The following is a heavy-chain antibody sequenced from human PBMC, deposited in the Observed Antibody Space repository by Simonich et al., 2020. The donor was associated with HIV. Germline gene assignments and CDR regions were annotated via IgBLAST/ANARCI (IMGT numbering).Heavy chain of an antibody. CDR1: GGSFSGYF. CDR2: IIHSGST. CDR3: ARLDYNYGLDN. D-gene: IGHD5-18*01. J-gene: IGHJ4*02. Sequence: QVQLQQWGAGLLKPSETLSLTCAVYGGSFSGYFWTWIRHPPGKGLEWIGEIIHSGSTNSNPSLKSRGTISVDTSKNQCSLKLSSVTAADTAVYYCARLDYNYGLDNWGQGTLVTVSS. V-gene: IGHV4-34*12.